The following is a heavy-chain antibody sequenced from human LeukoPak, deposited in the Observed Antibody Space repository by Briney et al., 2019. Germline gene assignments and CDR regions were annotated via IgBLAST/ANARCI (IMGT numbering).Heavy chain of an antibody. V-gene: IGHV1-3*01. CDR3: ARTYCSGGSCSDDAFDI. J-gene: IGHJ3*02. CDR1: GYTFTSYA. CDR2: INAGNGNT. D-gene: IGHD2-15*01. Sequence: ASVKVSCKASGYTFTSYAMHWVRQAPGQRLEWMGWINAGNGNTKYSQKFQGRVTITRDTSASTAYMELSSLRSEDTAVYYCARTYCSGGSCSDDAFDIWGQGTMVTVSS.